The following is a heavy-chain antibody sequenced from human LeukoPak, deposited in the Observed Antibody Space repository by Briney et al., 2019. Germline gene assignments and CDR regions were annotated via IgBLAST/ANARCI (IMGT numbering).Heavy chain of an antibody. D-gene: IGHD3-16*02. CDR1: GFTFSSYS. CDR3: ARTAIKFGGVIVIPYYFDY. V-gene: IGHV3-21*01. Sequence: PGGSLRLSCAASGFTFSSYSMNWVRQAPGKGLEWVSSISSSSSYIYYADSVKGRFTISRDNAKNSLYLQMNSLRAEDTAVYYCARTAIKFGGVIVIPYYFDYWGQGTLVTVSS. J-gene: IGHJ4*02. CDR2: ISSSSSYI.